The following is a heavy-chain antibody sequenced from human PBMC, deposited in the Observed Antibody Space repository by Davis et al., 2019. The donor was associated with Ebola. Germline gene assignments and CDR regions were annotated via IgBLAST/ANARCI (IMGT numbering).Heavy chain of an antibody. J-gene: IGHJ4*02. CDR3: ARWGVGASYFDY. CDR1: GYSTSSGYY. D-gene: IGHD1-26*01. Sequence: MPSETLSLTCTVSGYSTSSGYYWGWTRQHPGKGLEWTGSFYPSGSTYYNPSLKSRVTISVDTSKNQFSLKLSSVTAADTAVYYCARWGVGASYFDYWGQGTLVTVAS. V-gene: IGHV4-38-2*02. CDR2: FYPSGST.